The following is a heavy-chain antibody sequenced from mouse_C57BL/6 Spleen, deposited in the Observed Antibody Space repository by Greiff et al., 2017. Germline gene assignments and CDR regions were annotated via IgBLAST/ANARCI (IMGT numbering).Heavy chain of an antibody. Sequence: EVQLQESGPELVKPGASVKMSCKASGYTFTDYNMHWVKQSHGKSLEWIGYINPNNGGTSYNQKFKGKATLTVNKSSSTAYMELRSLTSEDSAVYYCARGGAGTNFDYWGQGTTLTVSS. J-gene: IGHJ2*01. CDR2: INPNNGGT. D-gene: IGHD4-1*01. CDR1: GYTFTDYN. V-gene: IGHV1-22*01. CDR3: ARGGAGTNFDY.